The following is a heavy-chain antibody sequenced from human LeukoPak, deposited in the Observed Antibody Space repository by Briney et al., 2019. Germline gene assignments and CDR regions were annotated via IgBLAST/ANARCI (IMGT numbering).Heavy chain of an antibody. CDR3: ARERWHCRGNDCYSVYYYGLDV. V-gene: IGHV1-3*01. CDR1: GFPFTNYA. D-gene: IGHD3-22*01. J-gene: IGHJ6*02. Sequence: ASVKVSCKASGFPFTNYAFHWVRQAPGQRLEWLGWINAGNDDTKHSQKCQGRVTITRDTSANTAYMELSSLTSDDTAVYYCARERWHCRGNDCYSVYYYGLDVWGQGTTVTVSS. CDR2: INAGNDDT.